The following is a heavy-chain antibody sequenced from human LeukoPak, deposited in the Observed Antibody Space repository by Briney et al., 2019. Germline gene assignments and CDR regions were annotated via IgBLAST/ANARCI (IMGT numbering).Heavy chain of an antibody. D-gene: IGHD6-19*01. CDR3: ARSSGWKYYVDF. V-gene: IGHV1-2*02. J-gene: IGHJ4*02. Sequence: ASVKVSCKASGYTFSGFYIHWVRQAPGQGLEWMGWINPNSGGTNFAQKFQGRVTMTRDTSISTAYMELSRLRSDDTAVYFCARSSGWKYYVDFWGQGTLVTVSS. CDR1: GYTFSGFY. CDR2: INPNSGGT.